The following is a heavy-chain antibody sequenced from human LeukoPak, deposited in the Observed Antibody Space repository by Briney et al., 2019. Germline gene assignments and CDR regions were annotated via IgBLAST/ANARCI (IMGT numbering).Heavy chain of an antibody. Sequence: SETLSLTCTVSGGSISSYYWSWIRQPPGKGLEWIGYIYYSGSTNYNPSLKSRVTISVDTSKNQFSLKLCSVTAADTAAYYCARDGGNLLDYWGQGTLVTVSS. CDR2: IYYSGST. D-gene: IGHD4-23*01. CDR3: ARDGGNLLDY. V-gene: IGHV4-59*01. CDR1: GGSISSYY. J-gene: IGHJ4*02.